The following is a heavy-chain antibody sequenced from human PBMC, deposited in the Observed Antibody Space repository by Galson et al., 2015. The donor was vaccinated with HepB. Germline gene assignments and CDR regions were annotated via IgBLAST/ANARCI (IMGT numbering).Heavy chain of an antibody. D-gene: IGHD3-22*01. Sequence: QSGAEVKKPGESLRISCKGSGYSFTSYWISWVRQMPGKGLEWMGRIDPSDSYTNYSPSFQGHVTISADKSISTAYLQWSSLKASDTAMYYCARTFVDDSSGYYPHYYYGMDAWGQGTTVTVSS. CDR2: IDPSDSYT. CDR3: ARTFVDDSSGYYPHYYYGMDA. CDR1: GYSFTSYW. V-gene: IGHV5-10-1*01. J-gene: IGHJ6*02.